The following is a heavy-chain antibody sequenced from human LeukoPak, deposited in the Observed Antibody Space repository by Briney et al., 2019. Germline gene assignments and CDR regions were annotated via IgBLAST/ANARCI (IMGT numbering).Heavy chain of an antibody. CDR1: GFTFSSSW. Sequence: GGSLRLSCTASGFTFSSSWMSWVRQAPGRGLEWVASIKQDGSQKYYVDSVKGRFTIYRDNAKNSMYLQMNSLRAEDTAVYYCAKDHSSSWYVWGQGTLVTVSS. D-gene: IGHD6-13*01. J-gene: IGHJ4*02. V-gene: IGHV3-7*01. CDR3: AKDHSSSWYV. CDR2: IKQDGSQK.